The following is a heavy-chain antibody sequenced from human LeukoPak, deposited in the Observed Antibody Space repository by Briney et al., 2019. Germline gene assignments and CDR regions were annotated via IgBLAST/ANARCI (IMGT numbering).Heavy chain of an antibody. D-gene: IGHD6-19*01. V-gene: IGHV4-4*02. CDR2: VYYTGGGNN. CDR3: ARDNPRTTGYSSGSTFDF. J-gene: IGHJ4*02. CDR1: GGSLSTTSW. Sequence: SGTLSLTCTVSGGSLSTTSWWVWLRQPSGKGLEWIGEVYYTGGGNNNYNPSLKSRATISIDTSRNQFSLKLRSVTAADTAVYFCARDNPRTTGYSSGSTFDFWGQGILVTVSS.